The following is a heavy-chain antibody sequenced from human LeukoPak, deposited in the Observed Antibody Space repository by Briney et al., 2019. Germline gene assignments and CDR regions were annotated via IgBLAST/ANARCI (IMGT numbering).Heavy chain of an antibody. CDR1: GFTFSSYS. J-gene: IGHJ4*02. CDR3: AREEDIVVVPAATSFDY. D-gene: IGHD2-2*01. CDR2: ISSSSSTI. V-gene: IGHV3-48*02. Sequence: PGGSLRLSCAASGFTFSSYSMNWVRQAPGKGLEWVSYISSSSSTIYYADSVKGRSTISRDNAKNSLYLQMNSLRDEDTAVYYCAREEDIVVVPAATSFDYWGQGTLVTVSS.